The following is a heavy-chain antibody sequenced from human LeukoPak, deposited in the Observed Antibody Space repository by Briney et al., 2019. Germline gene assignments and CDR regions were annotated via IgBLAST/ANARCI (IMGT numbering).Heavy chain of an antibody. CDR3: ARSVQRFDILTGYYTRYGMDV. CDR2: ISSSGSTI. D-gene: IGHD3-9*01. J-gene: IGHJ6*02. V-gene: IGHV3-11*01. Sequence: PGGSLRLSCAASGFTFSDYYMSWIRQAPGKGLEWVSYISSSGSTIYYADSVKGRFTISRDNAKNSLYLQTNSLRAEDTAVYYCARSVQRFDILTGYYTRYGMDVWGQGTTVTVSS. CDR1: GFTFSDYY.